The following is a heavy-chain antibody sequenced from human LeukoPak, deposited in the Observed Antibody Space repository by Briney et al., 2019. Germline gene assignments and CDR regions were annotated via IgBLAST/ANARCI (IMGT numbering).Heavy chain of an antibody. V-gene: IGHV3-20*04. CDR1: GFTFDDYG. D-gene: IGHD3-10*01. CDR3: ARDQRGGGATMVRGQHYYYYYMDV. J-gene: IGHJ6*03. Sequence: GGSLRLSCAASGFTFDDYGMSWVRQAPGKGLEWVSGINWNGGSTGYADSVKGRFTISRDNAKNSLYLQMNSLRAEDTALYYCARDQRGGGATMVRGQHYYYYYMDVWGKGTTVTVSS. CDR2: INWNGGST.